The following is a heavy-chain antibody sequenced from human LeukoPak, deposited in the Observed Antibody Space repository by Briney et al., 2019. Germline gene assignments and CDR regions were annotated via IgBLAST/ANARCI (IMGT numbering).Heavy chain of an antibody. CDR2: ISGSGGST. V-gene: IGHV3-23*01. Sequence: GGSLRLSCAASGFAFSSYAMSWVRQAPGKGLEWVSAISGSGGSTYYADSVKGRFTISRDNSKNTLYLQMNSLRAEDTAVYYCAKDVVRGYYYYYGMDVWGQGTLVTVSS. D-gene: IGHD3-10*01. CDR3: AKDVVRGYYYYYGMDV. J-gene: IGHJ6*02. CDR1: GFAFSSYA.